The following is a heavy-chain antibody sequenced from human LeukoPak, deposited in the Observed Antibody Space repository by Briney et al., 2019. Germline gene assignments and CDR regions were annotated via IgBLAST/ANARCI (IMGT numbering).Heavy chain of an antibody. V-gene: IGHV4-34*01. CDR3: ARGLFSGNPTSD. D-gene: IGHD4-23*01. CDR1: GGSFSGYY. Sequence: PSETLSLTCAVYGGSFSGYYWSWIRQPPGKGLEWIGEISHSGSTNYNPSLKSRVTISVDTSKNQFSLRLSSVTAADTAVYYCARGLFSGNPTSDWGQGTLVTVSS. CDR2: ISHSGST. J-gene: IGHJ4*02.